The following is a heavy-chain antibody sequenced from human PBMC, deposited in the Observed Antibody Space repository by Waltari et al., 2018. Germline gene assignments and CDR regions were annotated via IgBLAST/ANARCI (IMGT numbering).Heavy chain of an antibody. Sequence: QVQLQESGPGLVKPSETLSLTCAVSGYSISSGYSWGWIRQPPGKGLEWIGSIYHSGSTYSNPSRRSRVTISVDTSKNQFALKLSYVTAADTAGYYCARGGGYETFDYWGQGTLVTVSS. J-gene: IGHJ4*02. V-gene: IGHV4-38-2*01. CDR1: GYSISSGYS. CDR3: ARGGGYETFDY. CDR2: IYHSGST. D-gene: IGHD5-12*01.